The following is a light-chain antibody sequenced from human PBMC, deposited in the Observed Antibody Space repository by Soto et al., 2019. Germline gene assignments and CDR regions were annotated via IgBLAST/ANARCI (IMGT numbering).Light chain of an antibody. CDR1: SSNIGSKF. CDR3: VSWDGSLNSLL. J-gene: IGLJ2*01. V-gene: IGLV1-47*01. CDR2: GTH. Sequence: QSVLTQPHSASGTPGLRVTISCSGSSSNIGSKFVYWYQHLPGAAPKLLIYGTHQRPSGVPDRFSASKSGASASLAISGLRSEDEADYYCVSWDGSLNSLLFGGGTKLTVL.